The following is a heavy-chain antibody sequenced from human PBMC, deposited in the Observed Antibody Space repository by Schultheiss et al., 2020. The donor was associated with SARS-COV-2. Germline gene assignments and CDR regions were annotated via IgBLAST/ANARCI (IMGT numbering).Heavy chain of an antibody. CDR2: ISGSGGST. D-gene: IGHD2-21*02. CDR3: ARDGIRTAPGNWFDP. V-gene: IGHV3-23*01. Sequence: GESLKISCAASGFTFSSYAMSWVRQAPGKGLEWVSAISGSGGSTYYADSVKGRFTISRDNSKNTLYLQMDSLRVEDTAVYYCARDGIRTAPGNWFDPWGQGILVTVSS. CDR1: GFTFSSYA. J-gene: IGHJ5*02.